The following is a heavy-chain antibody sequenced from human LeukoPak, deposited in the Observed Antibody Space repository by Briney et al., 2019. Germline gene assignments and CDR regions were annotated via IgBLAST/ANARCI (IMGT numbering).Heavy chain of an antibody. V-gene: IGHV1-18*01. Sequence: ASVKVSCKASGYDFTSVGITWVRQAPGQGLEWMGWISPYNDNTRYVQKLQGRVTMTTDTSTSTAYMELRSLRFDDTAVYYCARAGSGSGWYFDYWGQGTLVTVSS. CDR1: GYDFTSVG. CDR2: ISPYNDNT. CDR3: ARAGSGSGWYFDY. J-gene: IGHJ4*02. D-gene: IGHD6-19*01.